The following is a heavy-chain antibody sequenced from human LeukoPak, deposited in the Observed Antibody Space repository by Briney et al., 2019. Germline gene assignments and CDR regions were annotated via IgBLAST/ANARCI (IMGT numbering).Heavy chain of an antibody. J-gene: IGHJ4*02. V-gene: IGHV4-61*05. D-gene: IGHD6-13*01. CDR3: ARGLLYSSSWYDY. CDR2: IYYSGST. Sequence: SETLSLTCTVSGGSISSSSYYWGWIRQPPGKGREWIGYIYYSGSTNYNPSLKSRVTISVDTSKNQFSLKLSSVTAADTAVYYCARGLLYSSSWYDYWGQGTLVTVSS. CDR1: GGSISSSSYY.